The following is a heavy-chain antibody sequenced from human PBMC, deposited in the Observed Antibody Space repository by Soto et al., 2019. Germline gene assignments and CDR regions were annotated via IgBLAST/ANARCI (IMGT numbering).Heavy chain of an antibody. J-gene: IGHJ5*02. D-gene: IGHD2-15*01. CDR1: GFSLSTSGVG. Sequence: QITLKESGPTLVKPTQTLTLTCTFSGFSLSTSGVGVGWIRQPPGKALEWLALIYWDDDKRYSPSLKSRLTLTKDTSKNQVVLTMTNMDPVDTATYYCAHSLYCSGGSCYYGLNWFDPWGQGTLVTVSS. CDR2: IYWDDDK. CDR3: AHSLYCSGGSCYYGLNWFDP. V-gene: IGHV2-5*02.